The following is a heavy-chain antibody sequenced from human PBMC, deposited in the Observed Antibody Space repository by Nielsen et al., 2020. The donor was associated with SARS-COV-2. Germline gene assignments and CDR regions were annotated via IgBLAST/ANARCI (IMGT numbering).Heavy chain of an antibody. V-gene: IGHV5-10-1*01. J-gene: IGHJ6*02. Sequence: VRQMPGKGLEWMGRIDPRDSYTNYSPSFQGHVTISADKSISTAYLQWSSLKASGTAMYYCARPSIGESIYYYYAMDVWGQGTTVTVSS. CDR2: IDPRDSYT. CDR3: ARPSIGESIYYYYAMDV. D-gene: IGHD3-10*01.